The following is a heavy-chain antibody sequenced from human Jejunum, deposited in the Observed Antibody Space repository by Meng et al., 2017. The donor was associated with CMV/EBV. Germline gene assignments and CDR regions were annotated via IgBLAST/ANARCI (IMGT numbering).Heavy chain of an antibody. Sequence: SGYTFNSYGSSWVRQAPGQGLEWMGWITSYNGNAIFAQKFHGRISLTTDTSTSTAYMELRSLRSDDTAVYYCARDRRDYGDFEVGSWGQGTLVTVSS. D-gene: IGHD4-17*01. V-gene: IGHV1-18*01. CDR3: ARDRRDYGDFEVGS. CDR1: GYTFNSYG. J-gene: IGHJ5*02. CDR2: ITSYNGNA.